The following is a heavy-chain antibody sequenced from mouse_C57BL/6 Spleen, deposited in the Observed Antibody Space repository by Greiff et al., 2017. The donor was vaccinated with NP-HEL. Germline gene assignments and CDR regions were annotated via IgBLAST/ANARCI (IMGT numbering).Heavy chain of an antibody. D-gene: IGHD1-1*01. CDR1: GYTFTSYG. V-gene: IGHV1-81*01. Sequence: VQLQQSGAELVRPGASVKLSCKASGYTFTSYGISWVKQRPGQGLEWIGEIYPRSGNTYYTEKFKGKATLTADKSSSTAYMQLRSLTSEDSAVYFCARYYYGSSWYFDVWGTGTTVTVSS. CDR3: ARYYYGSSWYFDV. CDR2: IYPRSGNT. J-gene: IGHJ1*03.